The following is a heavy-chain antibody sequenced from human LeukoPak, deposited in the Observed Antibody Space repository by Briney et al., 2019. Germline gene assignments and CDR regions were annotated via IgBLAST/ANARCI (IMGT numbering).Heavy chain of an antibody. CDR2: ISAYNGNT. D-gene: IGHD3-10*01. J-gene: IGHJ4*02. Sequence: GASVKVSCKASGYTFTSYGISWVRQAPGQGLEWMGWISAYNGNTNYAQKFQGRVTITADESTSTAYMELSSLRSEDTAVYYCARGDTMVRGVPDYWGQGTLVTVSS. V-gene: IGHV1-18*01. CDR1: GYTFTSYG. CDR3: ARGDTMVRGVPDY.